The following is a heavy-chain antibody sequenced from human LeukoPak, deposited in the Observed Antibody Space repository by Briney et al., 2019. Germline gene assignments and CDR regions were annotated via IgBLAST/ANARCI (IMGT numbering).Heavy chain of an antibody. CDR2: ISGSGGST. CDR1: GFTFSTYS. V-gene: IGHV3-23*01. J-gene: IGHJ3*02. Sequence: GGSLRLSCAASGFTFSTYSFNWVRQAPGKGLEWVSAISGSGGSTYYADSVKGRFTISRDNSKNTLYLQMNSLRAEDTAVYYCAKLFEVNAFDIWGRGTMVTVSS. CDR3: AKLFEVNAFDI. D-gene: IGHD3-16*01.